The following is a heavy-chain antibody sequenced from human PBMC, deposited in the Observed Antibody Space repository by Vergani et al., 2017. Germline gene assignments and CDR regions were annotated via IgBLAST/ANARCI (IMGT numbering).Heavy chain of an antibody. D-gene: IGHD6-19*01. CDR3: GRDRKLETEWLVRVRTAYYMDV. CDR1: GGSISSYY. CDR2: IYTSGST. Sequence: QVQLQESGPGLVKPSETLSLTCTVSGGSISSYYWSWIRQPAGKGLEWIGRIYTSGSTNYNPSLKSRVTMSVDTSKNQFSLKLSSVTAADTAVYYCGRDRKLETEWLVRVRTAYYMDVWGKGTTVTVSS. J-gene: IGHJ6*03. V-gene: IGHV4-4*07.